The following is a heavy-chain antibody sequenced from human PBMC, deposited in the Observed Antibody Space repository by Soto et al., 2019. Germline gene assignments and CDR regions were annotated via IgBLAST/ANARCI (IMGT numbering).Heavy chain of an antibody. D-gene: IGHD3-10*01. CDR1: GGTFSSYA. Sequence: QVQLVQSGAEVKKPGSSVKVSCKASGGTFSSYAISWVRQAPGQGLEWMGGTIPIFGTANYAQKFQGRVTITADESMSTAYMELRSLRSEYTAVYYCARDGPFGELNYYYYMDVWGKGTTVTVSS. J-gene: IGHJ6*03. CDR3: ARDGPFGELNYYYYMDV. CDR2: TIPIFGTA. V-gene: IGHV1-69*01.